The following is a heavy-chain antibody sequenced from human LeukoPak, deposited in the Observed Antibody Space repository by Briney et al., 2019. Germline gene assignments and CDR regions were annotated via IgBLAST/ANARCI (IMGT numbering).Heavy chain of an antibody. V-gene: IGHV1-69*05. CDR2: IIPIFGTA. CDR3: ARNGYSSGWYSCFDY. D-gene: IGHD6-19*01. J-gene: IGHJ4*02. CDR1: GGTFSSYA. Sequence: ASVKVSCKASGGTFSSYAISWVRQAPGQGLEWMGRIIPIFGTANYAQKFQGRVTIITDESTSTAYMELSSPRSEDTAVYYCARNGYSSGWYSCFDYWGQGTLVTVSS.